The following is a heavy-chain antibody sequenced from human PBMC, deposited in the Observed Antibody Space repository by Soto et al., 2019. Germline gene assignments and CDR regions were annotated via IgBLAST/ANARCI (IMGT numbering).Heavy chain of an antibody. CDR3: ARGGGVGVAGSAAFDM. D-gene: IGHD3-3*01. J-gene: IGHJ3*02. CDR2: INPATGAA. CDR1: GYPFTAYY. V-gene: IGHV1-2*02. Sequence: QLHLVQSGAVVRKPGASVTVSCSASGYPFTAYYMHWWRQAPGRGLEGMGGINPATGAAKYTPTFQGRVTMTRDTSTSTVFMELRGLTSEDTAVFYWARGGGVGVAGSAAFDMWGQGTLVTVSS.